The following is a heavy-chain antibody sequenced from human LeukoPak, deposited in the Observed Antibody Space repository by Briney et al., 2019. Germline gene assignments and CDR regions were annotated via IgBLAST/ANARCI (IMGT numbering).Heavy chain of an antibody. CDR1: GFTFNAYE. Sequence: GGSLRLSCAASGFTFNAYEMNWVRQAPGKGLEWVSFISTSSSYIHNADSVKGRFTISRDNAENSLYLQMNSLRAEDTAVYYCARAAIAAARIYYYMDVWGKGTTVTVSS. CDR2: ISTSSSYI. D-gene: IGHD6-13*01. CDR3: ARAAIAAARIYYYMDV. V-gene: IGHV3-21*01. J-gene: IGHJ6*03.